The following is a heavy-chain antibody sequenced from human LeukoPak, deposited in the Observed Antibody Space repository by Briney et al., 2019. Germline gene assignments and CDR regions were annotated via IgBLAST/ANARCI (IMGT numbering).Heavy chain of an antibody. D-gene: IGHD2-2*01. J-gene: IGHJ5*02. Sequence: ASVKVSCKVSGYTLTELSMHWVRQAPGKGLEWMGGFDPEDGETIYAQKFQGRVTMTEDTSTDTAYMELSSLRSEDTAEYCCATSLGVVPAATYHNWFDPWGQGTLVTVSS. V-gene: IGHV1-24*01. CDR3: ATSLGVVPAATYHNWFDP. CDR1: GYTLTELS. CDR2: FDPEDGET.